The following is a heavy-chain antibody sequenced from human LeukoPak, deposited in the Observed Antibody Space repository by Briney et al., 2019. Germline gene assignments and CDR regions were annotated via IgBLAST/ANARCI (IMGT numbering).Heavy chain of an antibody. CDR2: INHSGST. CDR3: ARRDSSPGPGSSRY. D-gene: IGHD6-13*01. V-gene: IGHV4-34*01. Sequence: SETLSLTCAVYGGSFSGYYWSWIRQPPGKGLEWIGEINHSGSTNYNPSLKSRVTISVDTSKNQLSLKLSSVTAADTAVYYCARRDSSPGPGSSRYWGQGTLVTVSS. J-gene: IGHJ4*02. CDR1: GGSFSGYY.